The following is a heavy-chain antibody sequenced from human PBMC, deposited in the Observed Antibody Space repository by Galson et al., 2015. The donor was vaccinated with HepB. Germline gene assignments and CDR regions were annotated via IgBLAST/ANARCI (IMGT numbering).Heavy chain of an antibody. D-gene: IGHD3-10*01. V-gene: IGHV3-7*01. CDR2: IRQVGGEI. Sequence: SLRLSCAASGFTFSNYAMSWVRQAPGKGLEWVANIRQVGGEIFYVDSVKGRFTISRDNAKNTVYLQMDSLRAEDTAVYYCARGRSFGSGNYHTFDFWGQGALVTVSS. J-gene: IGHJ4*02. CDR3: ARGRSFGSGNYHTFDF. CDR1: GFTFSNYA.